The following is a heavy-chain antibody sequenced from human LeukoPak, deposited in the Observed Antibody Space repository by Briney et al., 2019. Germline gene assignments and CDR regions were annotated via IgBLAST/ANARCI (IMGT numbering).Heavy chain of an antibody. Sequence: VASVKVSCMASGYTFTGYYMHWVRQAPGQGLEWMGWINPNSGGTNYAQKFQGWVTMTRDTSISTAYMELSRLRSDDTAVYYCARAKGYYGSGRVNTYAAFDIWGQGTMVTVSS. D-gene: IGHD3-10*01. V-gene: IGHV1-2*04. CDR2: INPNSGGT. J-gene: IGHJ3*02. CDR3: ARAKGYYGSGRVNTYAAFDI. CDR1: GYTFTGYY.